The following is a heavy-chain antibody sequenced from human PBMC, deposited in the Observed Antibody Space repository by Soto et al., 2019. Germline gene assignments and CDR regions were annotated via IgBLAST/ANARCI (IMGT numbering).Heavy chain of an antibody. V-gene: IGHV4-34*01. D-gene: IGHD3-3*01. CDR2: INHSGST. Sequence: SETLSLTCAVYGGSFSGYYWSWIRQPPGKGLEWIGEINHSGSTNYNPSLKSRVTISVDTSKNQFSLKLSSVTAADTAVYYCARSWNDFWSGYYTYGWFDPWGQGTLVTVSS. J-gene: IGHJ5*02. CDR1: GGSFSGYY. CDR3: ARSWNDFWSGYYTYGWFDP.